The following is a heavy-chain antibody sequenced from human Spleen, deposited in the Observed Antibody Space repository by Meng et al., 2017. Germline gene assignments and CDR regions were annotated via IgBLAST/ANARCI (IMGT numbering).Heavy chain of an antibody. Sequence: GESLKISCAGSGFIFSNSWISWVRQAPGKGLEWVANANQDGTTKHYVDSVKGRFTISRDNFQNSLFLQLRSLKAEDTAIYYCARDRGHFDWLLTPPPSSPNYWGQGTLVTVSS. J-gene: IGHJ4*02. D-gene: IGHD3-9*01. V-gene: IGHV3-7*01. CDR1: GFIFSNSW. CDR3: ARDRGHFDWLLTPPPSSPNY. CDR2: ANQDGTTK.